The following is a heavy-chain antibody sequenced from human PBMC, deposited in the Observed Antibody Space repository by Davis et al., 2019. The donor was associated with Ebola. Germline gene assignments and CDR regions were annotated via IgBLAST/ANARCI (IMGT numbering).Heavy chain of an antibody. CDR1: SFPFRTYS. CDR3: ARRADY. Sequence: GESLKISCVSSSFPFRTYSMSWVRQAPGKGLEWVSSISSDSDYIYYADSAKGRFTISRDNAKNSLYLQMNSLRAEDTAVYYCARRADYWGQGTLVTVSA. V-gene: IGHV3-21*01. CDR2: ISSDSDYI. J-gene: IGHJ4*02.